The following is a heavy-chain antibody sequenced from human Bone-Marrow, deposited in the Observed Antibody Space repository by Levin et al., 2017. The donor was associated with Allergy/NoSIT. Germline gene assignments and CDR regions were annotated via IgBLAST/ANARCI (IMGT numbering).Heavy chain of an antibody. Sequence: QSGGSLRLSCAASGFTVSNNYMSWVRQAPGKGLEWVSVIYSAGSTYYADSVRGRFTISRDNSKNTLFLQMNSLRADDTAVYYCARGGPYGYWGQGTLVTVSS. CDR2: IYSAGST. V-gene: IGHV3-53*01. J-gene: IGHJ4*02. D-gene: IGHD3-16*01. CDR1: GFTVSNNY. CDR3: ARGGPYGY.